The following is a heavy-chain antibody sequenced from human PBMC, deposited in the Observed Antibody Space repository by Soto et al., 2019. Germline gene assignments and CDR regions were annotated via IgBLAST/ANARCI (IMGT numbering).Heavy chain of an antibody. CDR1: GYSFTSYF. V-gene: IGHV1-46*01. Sequence: ASVKVSCKTSGYSFTSYFIHWVRQAPGQGLEWMGIINPSGGSTNYAQKLQGRVSMTRDRSTSTVHMELSSLRSDDTAMYYCAREYGNYDSSGYYAYWGQGTLVTVSS. CDR2: INPSGGST. D-gene: IGHD3-22*01. J-gene: IGHJ4*02. CDR3: AREYGNYDSSGYYAY.